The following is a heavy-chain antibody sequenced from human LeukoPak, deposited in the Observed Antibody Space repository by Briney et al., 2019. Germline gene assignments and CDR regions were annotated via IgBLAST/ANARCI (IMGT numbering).Heavy chain of an antibody. CDR2: ISSSSSYI. V-gene: IGHV3-21*01. J-gene: IGHJ4*02. Sequence: GGSLRLSCAASGFTFSSYSMHWVRQAPGKGLEWVSSISSSSSYIYYADSVKGRFTISRDNAKNSLYLQMNSLRAEDTAVYYCARDRVAVAGTRYFDYWGQGTLVTVSS. CDR1: GFTFSSYS. D-gene: IGHD6-19*01. CDR3: ARDRVAVAGTRYFDY.